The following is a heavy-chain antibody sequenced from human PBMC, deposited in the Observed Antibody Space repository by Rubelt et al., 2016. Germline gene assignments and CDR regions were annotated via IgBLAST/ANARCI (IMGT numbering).Heavy chain of an antibody. J-gene: IGHJ4*02. D-gene: IGHD6-19*01. CDR3: ARESSSGWYIDY. Sequence: APGQGLEWMGRINPNSGGTNYAQKFQGRVTMTRDTSITTAYMELSRLRSDDTAVFYCARESSSGWYIDYRGQGTLVTVSS. V-gene: IGHV1-2*06. CDR2: INPNSGGT.